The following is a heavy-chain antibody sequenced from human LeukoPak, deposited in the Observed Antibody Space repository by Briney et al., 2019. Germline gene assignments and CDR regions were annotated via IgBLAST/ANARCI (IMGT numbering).Heavy chain of an antibody. CDR1: GFTFSSYA. V-gene: IGHV3-30-3*01. D-gene: IGHD6-19*01. CDR2: ISYDGSNK. CDR3: ARPYFGYSSGWYDY. Sequence: PGRFLRLSCAASGFTFSSYAMHWVRQAPGKGLEWVAVISYDGSNKYYADSVKGRFTISRDNSKNTLYLQMNSLRAEDTAVYYCARPYFGYSSGWYDYWGQGTLVTVSS. J-gene: IGHJ4*02.